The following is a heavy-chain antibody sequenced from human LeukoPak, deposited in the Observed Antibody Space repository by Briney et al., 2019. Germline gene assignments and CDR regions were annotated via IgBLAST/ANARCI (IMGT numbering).Heavy chain of an antibody. D-gene: IGHD3-22*01. Sequence: PGGSLRLSCVASGFPFSSYGMHWVRQAPGKGLEWVAFIRYDGSNKYYADSVKGRFTISRDNSKNTLYLQMNSLRAEDTAVYYCAKDVYYYDSSGPLKYQYYYYMDVWGKGTTVTISS. CDR2: IRYDGSNK. CDR1: GFPFSSYG. J-gene: IGHJ6*03. CDR3: AKDVYYYDSSGPLKYQYYYYMDV. V-gene: IGHV3-30*02.